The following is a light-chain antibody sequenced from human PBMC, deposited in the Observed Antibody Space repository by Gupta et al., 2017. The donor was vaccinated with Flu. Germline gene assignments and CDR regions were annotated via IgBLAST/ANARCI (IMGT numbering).Light chain of an antibody. CDR3: QQYGSSPPT. J-gene: IGKJ1*01. Sequence: PGERATLSCRASQSVSSSYLAWYQQKPGQAPRLLIYGASSRATGIPDRFSGSGSGTDFTLTISRLEPEDFAVYYCQQYGSSPPTFGQGTKVEIK. CDR1: QSVSSSY. V-gene: IGKV3-20*01. CDR2: GAS.